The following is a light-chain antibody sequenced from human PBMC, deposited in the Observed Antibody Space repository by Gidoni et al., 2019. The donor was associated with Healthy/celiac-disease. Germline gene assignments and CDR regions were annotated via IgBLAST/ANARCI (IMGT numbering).Light chain of an antibody. CDR2: STN. Sequence: FSVSPGGTVTLTCGLSSGSVSTSYYPSWYQQTPGQAPRTLIYSTNTRSSGVPDRFSGSILGNKAALTITGAQADDESDYYCVLYMGSGISVFGGGTKLTVL. J-gene: IGLJ3*02. V-gene: IGLV8-61*01. CDR3: VLYMGSGISV. CDR1: SGSVSTSYY.